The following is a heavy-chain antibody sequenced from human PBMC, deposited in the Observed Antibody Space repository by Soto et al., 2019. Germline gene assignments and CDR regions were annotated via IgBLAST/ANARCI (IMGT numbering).Heavy chain of an antibody. CDR1: GVTFSGSA. Sequence: VGSLRLSWAASGVTFSGSAMRWVRQASGKGLEWVGRIRSKANSYATAYAASVKGRFTISRDDSKNTAYLQMNSLKTEDTAVYYCTSSLHYYGSGSNFDYWGQGTLVTVSS. D-gene: IGHD3-10*01. J-gene: IGHJ4*02. V-gene: IGHV3-73*01. CDR3: TSSLHYYGSGSNFDY. CDR2: IRSKANSYAT.